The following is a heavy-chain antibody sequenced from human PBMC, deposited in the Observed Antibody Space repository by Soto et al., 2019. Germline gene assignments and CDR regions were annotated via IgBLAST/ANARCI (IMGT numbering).Heavy chain of an antibody. V-gene: IGHV4-39*07. Sequence: SETLSLTCTVSGGSISSSSYYWGWIRQPPGKGLEWIGSIYYSGSTYYNPSLKSRVTISVDTSKNQFSLKLSSVTAADTAVYYCARVGYGDYDYYYYYMDVWGKGTTVTVSS. CDR3: ARVGYGDYDYYYYYMDV. J-gene: IGHJ6*03. CDR1: GGSISSSSYY. CDR2: IYYSGST. D-gene: IGHD4-17*01.